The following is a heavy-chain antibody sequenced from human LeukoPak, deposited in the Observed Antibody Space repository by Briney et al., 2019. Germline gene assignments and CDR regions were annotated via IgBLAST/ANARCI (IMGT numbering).Heavy chain of an antibody. Sequence: PGGSLRLSCAASGFTFSSYSMNWVRQAPGKGLEWVSSISSSSSYIYYADSVKGRFTISRDNAKNSLYLQMNSLRAEDTAVYYCARNWAGIFYYDSSGYYTAFDYWGQGTLVTVSS. D-gene: IGHD3-22*01. J-gene: IGHJ4*02. CDR1: GFTFSSYS. V-gene: IGHV3-21*01. CDR3: ARNWAGIFYYDSSGYYTAFDY. CDR2: ISSSSSYI.